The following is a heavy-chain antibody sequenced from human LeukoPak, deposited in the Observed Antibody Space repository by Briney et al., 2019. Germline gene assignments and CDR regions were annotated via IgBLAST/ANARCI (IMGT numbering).Heavy chain of an antibody. CDR1: GFTFSSYG. CDR3: ARDGSSDYGDYYFDY. CDR2: ISGSGSTI. J-gene: IGHJ4*02. V-gene: IGHV3-48*03. Sequence: GGSLRLSCAASGFTFSSYGINWVRQAPGKGLEWVSYISGSGSTIYYADSVKGRFTISRDNAKHSLYLQMNSLRAEDTAVYYCARDGSSDYGDYYFDYWGQGTLVTVSS. D-gene: IGHD4-17*01.